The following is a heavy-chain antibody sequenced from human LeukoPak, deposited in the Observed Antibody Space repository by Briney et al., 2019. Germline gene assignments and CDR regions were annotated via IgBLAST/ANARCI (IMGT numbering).Heavy chain of an antibody. Sequence: GGSLRLSCAASGFTFSSYGMHWVRQAPGKGLEWVAVISYDGSNKYYADSVKGRFTISRDNSKNTLYLQMNSLRAEDTAVYYCAIIRDGYNFWGQGTLVTVSS. CDR1: GFTFSSYG. D-gene: IGHD5-24*01. V-gene: IGHV3-30*03. J-gene: IGHJ4*02. CDR3: AIIRDGYNF. CDR2: ISYDGSNK.